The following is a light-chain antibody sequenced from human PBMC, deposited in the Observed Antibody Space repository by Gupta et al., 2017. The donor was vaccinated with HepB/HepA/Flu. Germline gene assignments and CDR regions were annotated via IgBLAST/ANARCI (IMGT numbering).Light chain of an antibody. CDR2: AAS. V-gene: IGKV1-39*01. CDR1: QTISTY. J-gene: IGKJ3*01. Sequence: MQLSQLPSSLSASVGDRVTITCRARQTISTYLNWYHQKPGKAPKLLIYAASSLRSGVPSRFSGSGSGTDFNLTISSLQPEDFATYYCQQSYNIPPTFGPGTKVDIK. CDR3: QQSYNIPPT.